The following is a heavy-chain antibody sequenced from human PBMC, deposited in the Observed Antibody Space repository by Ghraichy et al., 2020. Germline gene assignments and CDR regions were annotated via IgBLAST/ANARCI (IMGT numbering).Heavy chain of an antibody. CDR3: ARDHRVRAYSGYDHFLDY. CDR1: GFTFSSYS. CDR2: ISSSSSYI. Sequence: GGSLRLSCAASGFTFSSYSMNWVRQAPGKGLEWVSSISSSSSYIYYADSVKGRFTISRDNAKNSLYLQMNSLRAEDTAVYYCARDHRVRAYSGYDHFLDYWGQGTLVTVSS. J-gene: IGHJ4*02. D-gene: IGHD5-12*01. V-gene: IGHV3-21*01.